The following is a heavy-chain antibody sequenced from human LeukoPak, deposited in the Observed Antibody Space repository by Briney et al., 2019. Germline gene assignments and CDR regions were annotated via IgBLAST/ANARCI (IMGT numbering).Heavy chain of an antibody. CDR3: ATVGLAAAGAF. CDR1: SYSISSAYY. V-gene: IGHV4-38-2*02. D-gene: IGHD6-13*01. J-gene: IGHJ4*02. CDR2: IHHSGST. Sequence: SETLSLTCTVSSYSISSAYYWGWIRQPPGKELEWIGSIHHSGSTYYNPSLKSRVTISVDTSNNQFSLKLTSVTAADTAVYYCATVGLAAAGAFWGQGTLVTVSS.